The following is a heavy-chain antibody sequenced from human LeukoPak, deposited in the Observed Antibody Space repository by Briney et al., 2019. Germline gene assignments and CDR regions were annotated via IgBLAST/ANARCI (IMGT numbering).Heavy chain of an antibody. V-gene: IGHV4-4*07. CDR3: ARVPESSGAFAS. CDR2: IYTSGST. CDR1: GGSISSYY. Sequence: SETLSLTCTVSGGSISSYYWSWIRQPAGKGLEWIGRIYTSGSTNYNPSLKSRVTMSVDTSKNQFSLKLSSVTAADMAVYYCARVPESSGAFASLGQGTMVTVSS. J-gene: IGHJ3*02.